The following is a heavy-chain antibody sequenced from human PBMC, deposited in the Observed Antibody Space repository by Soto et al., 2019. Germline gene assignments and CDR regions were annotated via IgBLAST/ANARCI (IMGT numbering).Heavy chain of an antibody. V-gene: IGHV4-31*03. J-gene: IGHJ4*02. CDR1: GDSISSGGYY. Sequence: SETLSLTCTVSGDSISSGGYYWSWIRQHPGKGLEWIGYIYYSGSTYYNPSLKSRVTISVGTSKNQFSLKLSSVTAADTAVYYCASWYVWGSYRPHADYWGQGTLVTVSS. D-gene: IGHD3-16*02. CDR2: IYYSGST. CDR3: ASWYVWGSYRPHADY.